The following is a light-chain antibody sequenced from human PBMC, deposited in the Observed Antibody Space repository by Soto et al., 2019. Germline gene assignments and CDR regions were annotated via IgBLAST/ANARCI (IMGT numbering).Light chain of an antibody. J-gene: IGKJ4*01. V-gene: IGKV1-33*01. CDR1: QDISNY. CDR3: QQYDNLPLT. Sequence: IQMTHSPSSLSASVGDRVTITCQASQDISNYLNWYQQKPGKAPKLLIYDASNLETGVPSRFSGSGSGTDFTFTISSLQPEDIATHYCQQYDNLPLTFGGGTKVDIK. CDR2: DAS.